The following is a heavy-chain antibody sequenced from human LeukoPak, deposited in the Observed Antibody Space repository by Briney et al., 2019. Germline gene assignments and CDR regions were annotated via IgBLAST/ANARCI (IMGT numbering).Heavy chain of an antibody. CDR2: ISSNGGST. V-gene: IGHV3-64*01. D-gene: IGHD3-10*01. CDR3: ARVTHRFRGPQTPDWYFDL. J-gene: IGHJ2*01. CDR1: GFTFSSYA. Sequence: QPGGSLRLSCAASGFTFSSYAMHWVRQAPGKGLEYVSAISSNGGSTYYANSVKGRFTISRDNSKNTLYLQMGSLRAEDMAVYYCARVTHRFRGPQTPDWYFDLWGRGTLVTVSS.